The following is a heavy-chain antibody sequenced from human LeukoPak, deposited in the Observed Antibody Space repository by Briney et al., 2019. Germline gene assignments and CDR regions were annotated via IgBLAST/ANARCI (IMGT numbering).Heavy chain of an antibody. D-gene: IGHD3-16*02. V-gene: IGHV3-23*01. J-gene: IGHJ4*02. CDR2: ISGSDGSS. CDR1: GFTFNSFA. Sequence: GGSLRLSCAASGFTFNSFAMNWVRQAPGKGLEWVSSISGSDGSSHYADFVKGRFTISRDNSKNTLHLQMNSLRAEDAAVYYCAKSLGVGGYTRYKGFDQWGQGTLVTVSS. CDR3: AKSLGVGGYTRYKGFDQ.